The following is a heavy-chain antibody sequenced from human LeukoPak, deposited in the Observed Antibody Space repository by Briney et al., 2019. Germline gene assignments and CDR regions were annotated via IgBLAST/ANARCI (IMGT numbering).Heavy chain of an antibody. Sequence: NASETLTLTCAAYGWTFSNYYWSWIRQPPGKGLEWIGEINDSGRTKYNASLVRRVTVSVDTIKNQFSLRLTSVTATDTAVYYCARRWNYGRNYYIDVWGNGATVSVSS. CDR3: ARRWNYGRNYYIDV. D-gene: IGHD1-7*01. CDR2: INDSGRT. J-gene: IGHJ6*03. CDR1: GWTFSNYY. V-gene: IGHV4-34*01.